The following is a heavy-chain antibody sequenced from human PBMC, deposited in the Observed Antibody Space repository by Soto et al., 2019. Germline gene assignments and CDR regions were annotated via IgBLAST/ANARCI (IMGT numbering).Heavy chain of an antibody. CDR2: IKTNGEGGTT. Sequence: EAQLVESGGGLVKPGGSLRLSCAASGFTISNAWMNWVRQAPGKGLEWVGRIKTNGEGGTTDYAAPVKGRFVISRDDSKNTLYIQMNSLRPDDTAVYYCTSGSVEGVWGQGTTVTVSS. CDR3: TSGSVEGV. D-gene: IGHD2-15*01. V-gene: IGHV3-15*07. J-gene: IGHJ6*02. CDR1: GFTISNAW.